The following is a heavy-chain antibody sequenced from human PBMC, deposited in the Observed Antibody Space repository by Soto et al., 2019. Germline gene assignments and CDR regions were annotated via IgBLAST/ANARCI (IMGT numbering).Heavy chain of an antibody. CDR2: ISGSGGST. CDR1: GFTFSSYA. CDR3: AKPPQDSSGGYSTYYSYYGMDV. J-gene: IGHJ6*02. D-gene: IGHD6-19*01. V-gene: IGHV3-23*01. Sequence: GGSLRLSCAASGFTFSSYAMSWVRQAPGKGLEWVSAISGSGGSTYYADSVKGRFTISRDNSKNTLNPQMNSLGAEDTAVYYCAKPPQDSSGGYSTYYSYYGMDVWGQGTRVTVS.